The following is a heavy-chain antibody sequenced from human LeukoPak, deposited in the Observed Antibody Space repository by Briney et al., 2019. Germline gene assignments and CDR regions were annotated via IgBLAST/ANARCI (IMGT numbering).Heavy chain of an antibody. CDR2: MNPNSGNT. J-gene: IGHJ6*03. CDR1: GGTFTSYD. Sequence: ASVKVSCKASGGTFTSYDINWVRQATGQGLEWMGWMNPNSGNTGYAQKFQGRVTMTRNTSISTAYMELSSLRSEDTAVYYCARGSSSWIPYYYYMDVWGKGTTVTVSS. D-gene: IGHD6-13*01. CDR3: ARGSSSWIPYYYYMDV. V-gene: IGHV1-8*01.